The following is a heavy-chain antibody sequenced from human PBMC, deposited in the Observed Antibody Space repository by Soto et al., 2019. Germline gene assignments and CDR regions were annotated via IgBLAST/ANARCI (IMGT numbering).Heavy chain of an antibody. Sequence: PGGSLRLSCAASGFTFSSYSMNWVRQAPGKGLEWVSSISSSSSYIYYADSVKGRFTISRDNAKNSLYLQMNSLRAEDTAFYYCARDLYYYDSSGFSPSPHYYYYYGMDVWGQGTTVTVSS. CDR3: ARDLYYYDSSGFSPSPHYYYYYGMDV. CDR1: GFTFSSYS. J-gene: IGHJ6*02. V-gene: IGHV3-21*01. D-gene: IGHD3-22*01. CDR2: ISSSSSYI.